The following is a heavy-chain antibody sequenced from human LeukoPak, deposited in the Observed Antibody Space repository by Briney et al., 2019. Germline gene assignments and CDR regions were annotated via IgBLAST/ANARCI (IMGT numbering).Heavy chain of an antibody. CDR1: GYSLTSHW. CDR3: ARHTSGSPWDAIDV. V-gene: IGHV5-51*01. CDR2: IYPGDSDT. D-gene: IGHD2-15*01. Sequence: GESLKISCKGSGYSLTSHWIAWVRQMPGKGVEWMGIIYPGDSDTRYSPSFQGQVTISADKSINTAYLQWSSLKTSDTAMYYCARHTSGSPWDAIDVWGQGTKVTVSS. J-gene: IGHJ6*02.